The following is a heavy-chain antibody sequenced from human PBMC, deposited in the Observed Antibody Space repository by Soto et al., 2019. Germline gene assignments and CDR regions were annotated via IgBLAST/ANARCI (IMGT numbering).Heavy chain of an antibody. CDR2: ISPFNGHT. J-gene: IGHJ4*02. Sequence: GASVKVSCKTSGYTFIHFGISWVRQAPGQGLEWMGWISPFNGHTHYAQTFQGRVTLTRNTSISTAYMELSSLRSEDTAVYYCAILVVVAATNGRFDYWGQGTLVTVSS. CDR3: AILVVVAATNGRFDY. CDR1: GYTFIHFG. D-gene: IGHD2-15*01. V-gene: IGHV1-8*02.